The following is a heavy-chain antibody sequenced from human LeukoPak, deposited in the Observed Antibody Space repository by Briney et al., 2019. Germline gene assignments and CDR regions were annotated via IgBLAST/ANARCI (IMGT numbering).Heavy chain of an antibody. J-gene: IGHJ6*03. CDR3: AKNGDRGAYCSGGSCYPYYYYYMDV. CDR2: IKQDGSEK. Sequence: GGSLRLSCAASGFTFSSYWMSWVRQAPGKGLEWVANIKQDGSEKYYVDSVKGRFTISRDNAKNSLYLQMNSLRAEDTAIYYCAKNGDRGAYCSGGSCYPYYYYYMDVWGKGTTVTISS. CDR1: GFTFSSYW. V-gene: IGHV3-7*03. D-gene: IGHD2-15*01.